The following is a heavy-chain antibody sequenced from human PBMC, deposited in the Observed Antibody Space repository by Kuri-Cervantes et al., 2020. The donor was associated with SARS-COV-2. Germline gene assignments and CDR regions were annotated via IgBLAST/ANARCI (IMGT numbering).Heavy chain of an antibody. CDR1: GFTFSSYA. CDR3: ARDASYSGSYGSFQH. D-gene: IGHD1-26*01. Sequence: GGSLRLSCSASGFTFSSYAMHWVRQAPGKGLEWVSSISSSSSYIYYADSVKGRFTISRDNAKNSLCLQMNTLKTEDTAMFYCARDASYSGSYGSFQHWGQGTLVTVSS. J-gene: IGHJ1*01. CDR2: ISSSSSYI. V-gene: IGHV3-21*01.